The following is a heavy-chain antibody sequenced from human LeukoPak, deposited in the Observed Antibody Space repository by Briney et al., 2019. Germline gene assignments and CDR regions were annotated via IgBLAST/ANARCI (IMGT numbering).Heavy chain of an antibody. D-gene: IGHD3-10*01. CDR1: GFSIRSPYY. CDR3: ARGGSGNYWDFDY. V-gene: IGHV4-38-2*01. Sequence: SETLSLTCAVSGFSIRSPYYWGWIRQPPGKGLEWIGSVHHSGYPHYNPSLKSRVTTSIDTSNNQFSLKLKLNSVTAADTAVYYCARGGSGNYWDFDYWGRGTLVTVSS. CDR2: VHHSGYP. J-gene: IGHJ4*02.